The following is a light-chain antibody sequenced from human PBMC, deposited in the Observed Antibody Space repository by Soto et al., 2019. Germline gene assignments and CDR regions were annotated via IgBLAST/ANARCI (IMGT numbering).Light chain of an antibody. CDR3: MSYAGGNSVT. CDR2: EVT. J-gene: IGLJ2*01. V-gene: IGLV2-8*01. Sequence: QSALTQPPSASGSLGLSVTLSCSGTDNDVGRYDYVSWYQQHPGKAPKLLIYEVTKRPSGVPDRFSASKSGNSASLTVSGLQDEDEADYYCMSYAGGNSVTFGGGTKLTVL. CDR1: DNDVGRYDY.